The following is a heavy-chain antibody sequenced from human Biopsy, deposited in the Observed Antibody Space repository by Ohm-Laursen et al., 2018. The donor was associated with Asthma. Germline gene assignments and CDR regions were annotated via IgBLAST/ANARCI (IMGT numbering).Heavy chain of an antibody. D-gene: IGHD3-3*01. CDR3: ARDMGDFWRNNWFDP. V-gene: IGHV3-53*01. CDR1: GFSVSSNY. Sequence: GSLRLSCAASGFSVSSNYMSWVRQAPGKGLEWVSVIYSGGSTYYADSVKGRFTISRDNSKNTLYLQMNSLRAEDTAVYCCARDMGDFWRNNWFDPWGQGTLVTVSS. J-gene: IGHJ5*02. CDR2: IYSGGST.